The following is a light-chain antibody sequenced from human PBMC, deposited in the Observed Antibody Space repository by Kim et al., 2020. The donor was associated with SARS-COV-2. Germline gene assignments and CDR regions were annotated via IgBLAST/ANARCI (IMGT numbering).Light chain of an antibody. CDR3: QQYGTSWT. CDR1: QSVSSSY. J-gene: IGKJ1*01. V-gene: IGKV3-20*01. CDR2: GAS. Sequence: EIGWTQSPGTLSLSPGERATRSCRASQSVSSSYLAWYQQKPGQAPRLLIYGASSRATGIPDRFSGSESGTDFTLTISRLAPEDFAVYYCQQYGTSWTFGQGTKVEL.